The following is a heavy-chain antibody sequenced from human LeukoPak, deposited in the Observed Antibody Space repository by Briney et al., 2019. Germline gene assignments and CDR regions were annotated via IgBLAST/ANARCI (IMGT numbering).Heavy chain of an antibody. D-gene: IGHD2-15*01. CDR2: INHSGST. V-gene: IGHV4-34*01. CDR1: GGSFSGYY. CDR3: ARGPDCSGGSCTDRPFDY. J-gene: IGHJ4*02. Sequence: PSETLSLTCAVYGGSFSGYYWSWIRQPPGKGLEWIGEINHSGSTNFNPSLKSRVTISIDTSKNQFSLNLSSVTAADTAVYYCARGPDCSGGSCTDRPFDYWDQGTLVTVSP.